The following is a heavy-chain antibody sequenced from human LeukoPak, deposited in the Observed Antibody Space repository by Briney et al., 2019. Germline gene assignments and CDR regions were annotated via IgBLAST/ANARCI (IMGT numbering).Heavy chain of an antibody. CDR1: GFTFSSYW. CDR2: IRQDGSEK. Sequence: GGSLRLSCAASGFTFSSYWMSWVRQAPGKGREGVANIRQDGSEKYYVDSVKGRFTISRDNDKNSLFLQMTSLRAEDTAVYYCARVGGRYSPLGYWGQGTLVTVSS. V-gene: IGHV3-7*01. J-gene: IGHJ4*02. CDR3: ARVGGRYSPLGY. D-gene: IGHD3-16*02.